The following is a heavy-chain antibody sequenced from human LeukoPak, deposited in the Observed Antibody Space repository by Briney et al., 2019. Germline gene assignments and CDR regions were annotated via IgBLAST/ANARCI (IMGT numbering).Heavy chain of an antibody. CDR2: ISGSGGST. CDR1: GFTFSSYW. D-gene: IGHD3-16*02. J-gene: IGHJ4*02. CDR3: AKVGPQGSYRYTYDY. V-gene: IGHV3-23*01. Sequence: GRSLRLSCAASGFTFSSYWMNWARQAPGKGLEWVSTISGSGGSTYYADSVKGRFTISRDNSKNTLYLQMDSLRAEDTAVYYCAKVGPQGSYRYTYDYWGQGTLVTVSS.